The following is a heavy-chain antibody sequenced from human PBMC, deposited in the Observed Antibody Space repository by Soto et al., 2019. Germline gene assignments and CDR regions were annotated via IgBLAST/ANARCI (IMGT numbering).Heavy chain of an antibody. Sequence: QVQLQESGPGLVKPSQTLSLTCTVSGGSISSGGYYWSWIRQQPGKGLEWIGYIYYSGSTYYNPSLKSRVTISVDTSKNQFSLKMSSVTAADTAVYYCARARVLLWFGELSTDAFDIWGQGTMVTVSS. CDR3: ARARVLLWFGELSTDAFDI. D-gene: IGHD3-10*01. CDR2: IYYSGST. J-gene: IGHJ3*02. CDR1: GGSISSGGYY. V-gene: IGHV4-31*03.